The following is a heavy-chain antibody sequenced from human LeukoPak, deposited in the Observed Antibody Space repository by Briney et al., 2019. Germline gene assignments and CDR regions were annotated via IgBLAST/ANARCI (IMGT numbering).Heavy chain of an antibody. V-gene: IGHV3-66*01. CDR2: IYSGGST. J-gene: IGHJ4*02. Sequence: GGSLRLSCAASGFTVSSNYMSWVRQAPGKGLEWVSVIYSGGSTYYADSVKGRFTISRDNSKNSLYLQMNSLRAEDTAVYYCARAYSSGWYSTHTYFDYWGQGTLVTVSS. D-gene: IGHD6-19*01. CDR3: ARAYSSGWYSTHTYFDY. CDR1: GFTVSSNY.